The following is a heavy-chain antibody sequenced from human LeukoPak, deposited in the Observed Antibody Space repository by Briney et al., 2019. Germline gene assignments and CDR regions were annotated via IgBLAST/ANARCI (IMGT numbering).Heavy chain of an antibody. J-gene: IGHJ4*02. CDR3: VRAPPNWGFDY. CDR2: MSPNSGDT. D-gene: IGHD7-27*01. CDR1: GYTFTSHD. V-gene: IGHV1-8*01. Sequence: ASVKVSCKASGYTFTSHDINWVRQATGQGLEWMGWMSPNSGDTGYAQKFQGRVTMTSDSSISTAYMELSSLRSEDTAIYYCVRAPPNWGFDYWGQGTLVTVSS.